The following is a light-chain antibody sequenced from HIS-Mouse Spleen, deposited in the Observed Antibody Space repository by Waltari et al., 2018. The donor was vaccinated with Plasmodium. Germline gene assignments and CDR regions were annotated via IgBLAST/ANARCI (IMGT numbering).Light chain of an antibody. Sequence: QSVLTQPPSVSAAPGQKVTISCSGSSSHLGNHYVSCYQQLPGTAPKLLIYDNNKRPSGIPDRFSGSKSGTSATLGITGLQTGDEADYYCGTWDSSLSAGVVFGGGTKLTVL. CDR2: DNN. J-gene: IGLJ2*01. CDR3: GTWDSSLSAGVV. CDR1: SSHLGNHY. V-gene: IGLV1-51*01.